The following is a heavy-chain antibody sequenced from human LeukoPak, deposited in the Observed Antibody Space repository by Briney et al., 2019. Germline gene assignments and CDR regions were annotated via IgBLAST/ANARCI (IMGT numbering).Heavy chain of an antibody. J-gene: IGHJ4*02. V-gene: IGHV3-30*05. Sequence: GGSLRLSCAASGFTFSSYGMHWVRQAPGKGLEWVAVISYDGSNKYYADSVKGRFTISRDNSKNTLYLQMNSLRAEDTAVYYCARESWSGYYRTAFDYWGQGTLVTVSS. D-gene: IGHD3-3*01. CDR1: GFTFSSYG. CDR2: ISYDGSNK. CDR3: ARESWSGYYRTAFDY.